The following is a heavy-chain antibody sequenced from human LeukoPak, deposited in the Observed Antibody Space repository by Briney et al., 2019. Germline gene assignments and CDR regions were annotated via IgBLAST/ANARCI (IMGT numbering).Heavy chain of an antibody. CDR1: GGSISSSNW. D-gene: IGHD4-17*01. J-gene: IGHJ2*01. V-gene: IGHV4-4*02. CDR3: ARGTHDYGDYVSLSWYFDL. Sequence: SGTLSLTCAVSGGSISSSNWWSWVRQPPGKGLEWIGEIYHSGSTNYNPPLKSRVTISVDESKNQFSLKLSSVTAADTAVYYCARGTHDYGDYVSLSWYFDLWGRGTLVTVSS. CDR2: IYHSGST.